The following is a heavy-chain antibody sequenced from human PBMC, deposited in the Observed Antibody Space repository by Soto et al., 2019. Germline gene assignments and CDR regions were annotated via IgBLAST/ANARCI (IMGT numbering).Heavy chain of an antibody. Sequence: SETLSLTCTVSGGSISSGGYYWSWIRQHPGKGLEWIGYIYYSGSTYYNPSLKSRVTISVDTSKNQFSLKLSSVTAADTAVYYCARVSNQDIVVTRGYYGMDVWGQGTTVTVSS. V-gene: IGHV4-31*03. CDR2: IYYSGST. D-gene: IGHD2-2*01. CDR1: GGSISSGGYY. J-gene: IGHJ6*02. CDR3: ARVSNQDIVVTRGYYGMDV.